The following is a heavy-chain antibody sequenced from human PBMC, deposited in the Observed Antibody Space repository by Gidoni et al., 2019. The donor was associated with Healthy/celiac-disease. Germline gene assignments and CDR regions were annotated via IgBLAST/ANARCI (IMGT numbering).Heavy chain of an antibody. J-gene: IGHJ6*02. Sequence: HVELVPSGAEVTQLGAPAKVYCQPPRFTITSYYMHWVRQAPGQGLEWMGIINPSAGSTSYAQKFQGRVTMTRDTSTGTVYMELSSLGSEVTDVYYCARISNSNYGYGMDVWGQGTTVTVSS. CDR2: INPSAGST. D-gene: IGHD4-4*01. CDR1: RFTITSYY. CDR3: ARISNSNYGYGMDV. V-gene: IGHV1-46*01.